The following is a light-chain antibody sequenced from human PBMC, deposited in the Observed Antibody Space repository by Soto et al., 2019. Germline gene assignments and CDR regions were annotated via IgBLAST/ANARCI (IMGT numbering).Light chain of an antibody. CDR3: SSYTSSSTWV. V-gene: IGLV2-14*01. CDR2: EVS. Sequence: QSVLTQPPSVSGSPGQSVTISCTGTSSDVGGYNYVSWYQQHPGKAPKLMIYEVSNRPSGVSIRFSGSKSGTTASLTISGLQAEDEADYYCSSYTSSSTWVFGGGTKLTVL. J-gene: IGLJ3*02. CDR1: SSDVGGYNY.